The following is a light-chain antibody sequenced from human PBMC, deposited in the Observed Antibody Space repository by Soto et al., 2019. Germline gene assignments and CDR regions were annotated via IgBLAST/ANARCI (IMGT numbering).Light chain of an antibody. CDR3: CSYAGTFYV. V-gene: IGLV2-11*01. Sequence: QSVLTQPRSVSGSPGQSVTISCTGTSSDFGGYNYVSWYQHHPGKAPKLMIYDVSERPSGVPDRFSGSKSGNTASLTISGLQAEDEADYYCCSYAGTFYVFGTATKLTVL. J-gene: IGLJ1*01. CDR2: DVS. CDR1: SSDFGGYNY.